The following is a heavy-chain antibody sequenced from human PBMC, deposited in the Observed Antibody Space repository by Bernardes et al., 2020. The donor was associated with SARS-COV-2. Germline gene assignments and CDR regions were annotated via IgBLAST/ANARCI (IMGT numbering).Heavy chain of an antibody. CDR3: AKDRYYYGSGSYGPNYYYYGMDV. J-gene: IGHJ6*02. V-gene: IGHV3-9*01. CDR2: ISWNSGNI. CDR1: GFIFDDYA. D-gene: IGHD3-10*01. Sequence: GGSLRLSCAASGFIFDDYAMHWVRQAPGKGLEWVSGISWNSGNIGYADSVKGRFTISRDNAKNSLYLQMNSLRAEDTALYYCAKDRYYYGSGSYGPNYYYYGMDVWGQGTTVTVSS.